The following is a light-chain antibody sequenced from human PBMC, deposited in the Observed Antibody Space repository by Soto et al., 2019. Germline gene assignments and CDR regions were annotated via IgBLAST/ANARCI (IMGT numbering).Light chain of an antibody. CDR3: SSYTSSSNLV. Sequence: QSALTQPASVSGSPGQSITLSCTGTSSDVGGYNYVSWYQQHPGKAPQLMIYEVSNRPSGVSNRFSGSKSGNTASLPISGLQAEDEADYYCSSYTSSSNLVFGGGAHLTFL. CDR1: SSDVGGYNY. V-gene: IGLV2-14*01. CDR2: EVS. J-gene: IGLJ2*01.